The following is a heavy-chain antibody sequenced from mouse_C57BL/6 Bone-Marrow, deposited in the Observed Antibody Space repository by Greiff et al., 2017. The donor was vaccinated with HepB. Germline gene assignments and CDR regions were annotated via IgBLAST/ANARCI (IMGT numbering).Heavy chain of an antibody. J-gene: IGHJ4*01. CDR3: ARGGSTTVSPYYYAMDY. CDR2: ISYSGST. D-gene: IGHD1-1*01. V-gene: IGHV3-8*01. Sequence: EVQLQQSGPGLAKPSQTLSLTCSVTGYSITSDYWNWIRRFPGNKLEYMGYISYSGSTYYNPSLKSRISITRDTSKNQYYLQLNSVTTEDTATYYCARGGSTTVSPYYYAMDYWGQGTSVTVSS. CDR1: GYSITSDY.